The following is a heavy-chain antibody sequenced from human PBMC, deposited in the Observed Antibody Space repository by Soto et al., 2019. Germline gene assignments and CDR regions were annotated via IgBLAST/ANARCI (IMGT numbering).Heavy chain of an antibody. CDR3: ATLEYSSSPYWYFDL. Sequence: QLQLQESGPGLVKPSETLSLTCTVSGGSISSSSYYWGWIRQPPGKGLEWIGSIYYSGSTYYNPSLKSRVTISVATSKNQFSLKLSSVTAADTAVYYCATLEYSSSPYWYFDLWGCGTLVTVSS. CDR1: GGSISSSSYY. D-gene: IGHD6-6*01. V-gene: IGHV4-39*01. J-gene: IGHJ2*01. CDR2: IYYSGST.